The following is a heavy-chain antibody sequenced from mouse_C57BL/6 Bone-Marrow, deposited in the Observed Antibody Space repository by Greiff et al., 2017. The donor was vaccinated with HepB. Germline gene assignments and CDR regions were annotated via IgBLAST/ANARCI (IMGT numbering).Heavy chain of an antibody. J-gene: IGHJ2*01. CDR1: GFTFSDYY. V-gene: IGHV5-12*01. Sequence: EVKLMESGGGLVQPGGSLKLSCAASGFTFSDYYMYWVRQTPEKRLEWVAYISNGGGSTYYPDTVKGRFTISRDNAKNTLYLQMSRLKSEDTAMYYCARRANYYGSSLDYWGQGTTLTVSS. CDR3: ARRANYYGSSLDY. D-gene: IGHD1-1*01. CDR2: ISNGGGST.